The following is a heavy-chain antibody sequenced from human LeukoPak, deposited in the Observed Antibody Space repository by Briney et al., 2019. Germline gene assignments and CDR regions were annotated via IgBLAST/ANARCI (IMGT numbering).Heavy chain of an antibody. Sequence: ASVKVSCKASGYTFTGYYMHWVRQAPGQGLEWMGWINPNSGGTNYAQKFQGRVTMTRDTSISTAYMELSRLGSDDTAVYYCARDHPDYGDYVYGGPSDYWGQGTLVTVSS. J-gene: IGHJ4*02. D-gene: IGHD4-17*01. V-gene: IGHV1-2*02. CDR2: INPNSGGT. CDR1: GYTFTGYY. CDR3: ARDHPDYGDYVYGGPSDY.